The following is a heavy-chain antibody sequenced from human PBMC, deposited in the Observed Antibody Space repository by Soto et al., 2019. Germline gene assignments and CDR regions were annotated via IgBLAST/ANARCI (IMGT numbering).Heavy chain of an antibody. CDR2: IWYDGSNK. Sequence: GGSLRLSCAASGFTFSSYGMHWVRQAPGRGLEWVAVIWYDGSNKYYADSVKGRFTISRDNSKNTLYLQMNSLRAEDTAVYYCARGRSYDAFDIWGQGTMVTVSS. J-gene: IGHJ3*02. V-gene: IGHV3-33*01. CDR1: GFTFSSYG. D-gene: IGHD1-26*01. CDR3: ARGRSYDAFDI.